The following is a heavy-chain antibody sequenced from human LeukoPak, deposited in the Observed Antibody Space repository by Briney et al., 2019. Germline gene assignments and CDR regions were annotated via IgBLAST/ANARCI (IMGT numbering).Heavy chain of an antibody. Sequence: GGSLRLSCAASGFTFSNAWMSWVRQAPGKGLEWVGRIKSKTDGGTTDYAAPVKGRFTISRDDSKNTLYLQMNSLKTEDTAVYYCTTDSGRYNWNDPPDYWGQGTLVTVSS. D-gene: IGHD1-1*01. J-gene: IGHJ4*02. CDR1: GFTFSNAW. CDR2: IKSKTDGGTT. CDR3: TTDSGRYNWNDPPDY. V-gene: IGHV3-15*01.